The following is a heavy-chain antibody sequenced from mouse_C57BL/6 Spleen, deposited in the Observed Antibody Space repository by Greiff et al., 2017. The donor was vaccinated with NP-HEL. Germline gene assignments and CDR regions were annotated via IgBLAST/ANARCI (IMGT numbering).Heavy chain of an antibody. J-gene: IGHJ4*01. D-gene: IGHD1-1*01. Sequence: QVQLQQPGAELVMPGASVKLSCKASGYTFTSYWMHWVKQRPGQGLEWIGEIDPSDSYTNYNQKFKGKSTLTVDKSSSTAYMQLSSLTSEDSAVYYCARAAGSSYDYYAMDYWGQGTSVTVSS. CDR3: ARAAGSSYDYYAMDY. V-gene: IGHV1-69*01. CDR1: GYTFTSYW. CDR2: IDPSDSYT.